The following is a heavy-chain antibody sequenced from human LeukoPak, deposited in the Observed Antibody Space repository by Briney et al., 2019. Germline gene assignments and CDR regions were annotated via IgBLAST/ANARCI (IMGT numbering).Heavy chain of an antibody. CDR2: INHSGST. D-gene: IGHD2-15*01. Sequence: SSETLSLTCAVYGGSFSGYYWSWIRQPPGKGLEWIGEINHSGSTNYNPSLKSRVTISADTSKNQFSQKLSSVTAADTAVYYCARVVVVVAATHIDYWGQGTPVTVSS. J-gene: IGHJ4*02. CDR1: GGSFSGYY. CDR3: ARVVVVVAATHIDY. V-gene: IGHV4-34*01.